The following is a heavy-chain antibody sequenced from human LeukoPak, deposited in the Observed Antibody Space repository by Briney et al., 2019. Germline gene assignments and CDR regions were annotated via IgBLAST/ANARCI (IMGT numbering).Heavy chain of an antibody. CDR1: GVSVSSYN. CDR3: ARLPSASGTYYSSGDV. V-gene: IGHV4-4*07. CDR2: MSTSGSA. Sequence: SETLSLTCTVSGVSVSSYNCNWIRQPAGKGLEWIWRMSTSGSANYTPPLQSRVIMSVDTSKNQFSLKLSSVTAADTAVYYCARLPSASGTYYSSGDVWGKGTTVSVSS. J-gene: IGHJ6*04. D-gene: IGHD3-10*01.